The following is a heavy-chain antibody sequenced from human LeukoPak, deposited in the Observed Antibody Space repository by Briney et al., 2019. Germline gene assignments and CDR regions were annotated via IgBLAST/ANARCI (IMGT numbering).Heavy chain of an antibody. D-gene: IGHD3-10*01. CDR3: ARNKGRYGSGRVHFDP. CDR1: GGSTSSGSYY. J-gene: IGHJ5*02. Sequence: SETLSLTCTVSGGSTSSGSYYWSWIRQPAGKGLEWIGRIYTSGSTNYNPSLKSRVTISVDTSKNQFSLKLSSVTAADTAVYYCARNKGRYGSGRVHFDPWGQGTLVTVSS. V-gene: IGHV4-61*02. CDR2: IYTSGST.